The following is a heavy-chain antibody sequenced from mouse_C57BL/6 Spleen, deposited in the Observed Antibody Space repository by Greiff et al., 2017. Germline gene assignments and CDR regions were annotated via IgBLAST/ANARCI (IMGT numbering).Heavy chain of an antibody. CDR3: ARGGITTVVAPFDY. Sequence: VQLQQPGAELVKPGASVKLSCKASGYTFTSYWMHWVKQRPGQGLEWIGMIHPNSGSTNYNEKFKSKATLTVDKSSSTAYMQLSSLTSEDSAVYYCARGGITTVVAPFDYWGQGTTLTVSS. CDR2: IHPNSGST. J-gene: IGHJ2*01. V-gene: IGHV1-64*01. CDR1: GYTFTSYW. D-gene: IGHD1-1*01.